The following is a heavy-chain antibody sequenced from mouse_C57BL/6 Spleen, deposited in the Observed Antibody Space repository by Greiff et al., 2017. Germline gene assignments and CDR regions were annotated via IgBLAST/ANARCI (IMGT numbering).Heavy chain of an antibody. V-gene: IGHV1-55*01. D-gene: IGHD1-1*01. CDR3: AREGLDYYGSSGY. CDR2: IYPGSGST. CDR1: GYTFTSYW. Sequence: QVHVKQPGAELVKPGASVKMSCKASGYTFTSYWITWVKQRPGQGLEWIGDIYPGSGSTNYNEKFKSKATLTVDTSSSTAYMQLRSLTSEDSAVYYCAREGLDYYGSSGYWGQGTTRTVSS. J-gene: IGHJ2*01.